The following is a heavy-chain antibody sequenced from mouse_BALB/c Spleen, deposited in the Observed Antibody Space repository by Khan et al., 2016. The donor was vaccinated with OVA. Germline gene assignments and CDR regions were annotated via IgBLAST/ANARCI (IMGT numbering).Heavy chain of an antibody. D-gene: IGHD2-2*01. CDR1: GYTFTSYW. Sequence: QVQLKESGAELVRPGASVKLSCKASGYTFTSYWMNWVRQRPRQGLEWIGKINPSDSESHYNQMFKDKATLTVDKSSGTAYMQLSSLTSEDSAVDYCARREKYGYDPSWFAYWGQGTLVAVSA. J-gene: IGHJ3*01. CDR2: INPSDSES. V-gene: IGHV1-52*01. CDR3: ARREKYGYDPSWFAY.